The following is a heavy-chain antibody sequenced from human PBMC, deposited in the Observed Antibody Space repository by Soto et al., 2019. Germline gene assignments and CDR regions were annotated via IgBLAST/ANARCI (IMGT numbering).Heavy chain of an antibody. J-gene: IGHJ5*01. V-gene: IGHV4-34*01. CDR1: GGSFSGYS. CDR3: ARGYDRGTYFSTPAPYTWFDS. Sequence: QVQLQQWGAGLLKPSETLSLTCTVYGGSFSGYSWAWIRQSPEKGLEWIGEISHSGFTNYNPSLQTRPTTLVAMSRTQPSLDLPTTTAAATAVYYCARGYDRGTYFSTPAPYTWFDSWGQGTRVTVSS. D-gene: IGHD3-10*01. CDR2: ISHSGFT.